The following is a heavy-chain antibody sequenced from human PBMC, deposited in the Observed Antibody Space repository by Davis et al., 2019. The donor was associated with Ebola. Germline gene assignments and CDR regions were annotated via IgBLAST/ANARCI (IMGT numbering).Heavy chain of an antibody. Sequence: GESLKISCAASGFTFSNFWMHWVRQAPGKGLVWVSRIKSDGTITTYADSVKGRFTISRDNSKNTVYLQMNSLRGEDTAVYYCAMGAYYDSGNYYRPDYWGQGTLVTVSS. J-gene: IGHJ4*02. CDR3: AMGAYYDSGNYYRPDY. V-gene: IGHV3-74*01. CDR1: GFTFSNFW. CDR2: IKSDGTIT. D-gene: IGHD3-10*01.